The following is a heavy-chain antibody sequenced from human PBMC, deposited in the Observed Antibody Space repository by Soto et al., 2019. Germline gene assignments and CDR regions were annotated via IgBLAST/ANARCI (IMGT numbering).Heavy chain of an antibody. V-gene: IGHV4-4*02. J-gene: IGHJ4*02. CDR3: ARNGGYSINY. D-gene: IGHD2-15*01. CDR2: ILHTGST. Sequence: SETLSLTCAVSGGSISSGHWWSWVRQPPGKGLEWIGEILHTGSTNYNPSLKSQVTMSIDTSQNQFSLTLTSVTAADTAIYYCARNGGYSINYWGQGTLVTVSS. CDR1: GGSISSGHW.